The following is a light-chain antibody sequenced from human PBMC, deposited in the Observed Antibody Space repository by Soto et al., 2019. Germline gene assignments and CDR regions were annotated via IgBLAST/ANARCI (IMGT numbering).Light chain of an antibody. CDR2: AAS. J-gene: IGKJ4*01. CDR3: QQAETFPLT. CDR1: QGISSW. Sequence: DIQMTQSPSSVSASVGDRVTITCRASQGISSWVAWYQQKPGKAPNLLIYAASSLQSGVPSRFSGSGSGTEFTLTISSLQPEDFATYYCQQAETFPLTCGGGTKVEIK. V-gene: IGKV1-12*01.